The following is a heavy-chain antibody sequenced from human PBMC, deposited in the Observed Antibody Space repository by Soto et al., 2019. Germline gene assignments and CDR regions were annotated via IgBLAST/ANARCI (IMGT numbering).Heavy chain of an antibody. CDR3: ARDPRGLGMGFDY. V-gene: IGHV4-34*01. J-gene: IGHJ4*02. Sequence: SETLSLTCAVYGGSFSGYYWSWIRQPPGKGLEWIGEINHSGSTNYNPSLKSRVTISVDTPKNQFSLKLSSVTAADTAVYYCARDPRGLGMGFDYWGQGTLVTVSS. D-gene: IGHD7-27*01. CDR2: INHSGST. CDR1: GGSFSGYY.